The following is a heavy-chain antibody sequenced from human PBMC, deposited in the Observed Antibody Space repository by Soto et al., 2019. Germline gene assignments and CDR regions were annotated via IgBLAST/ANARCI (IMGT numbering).Heavy chain of an antibody. CDR3: ASRPVTTDDAFDI. CDR2: IIPIFGTA. CDR1: GGTFSSYA. V-gene: IGHV1-69*13. J-gene: IGHJ3*02. Sequence: AASVKVSCKASGGTFSSYAISWVRQAPGQGLEWMGGIIPIFGTANYAQKFQGRVTITADESTSTAYMELSSLRSEDTAVYYCASRPVTTDDAFDIWGQGTMVT. D-gene: IGHD4-17*01.